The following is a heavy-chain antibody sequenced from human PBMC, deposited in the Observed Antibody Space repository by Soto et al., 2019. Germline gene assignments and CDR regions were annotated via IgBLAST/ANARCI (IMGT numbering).Heavy chain of an antibody. CDR2: ISAYNGDT. Sequence: QVQLVQSGAEVKKPGASVKVSCKASGYTFTKYGITWVRQAPGQGLEWMGWISAYNGDTNYAQKLQGRVTMTRDTYXXTAYMELRGLTSDDTAVYYCARGYCSGGICYPNDFWGQGTPVTVSS. V-gene: IGHV1-18*01. CDR1: GYTFTKYG. D-gene: IGHD2-15*01. CDR3: ARGYCSGGICYPNDF. J-gene: IGHJ4*02.